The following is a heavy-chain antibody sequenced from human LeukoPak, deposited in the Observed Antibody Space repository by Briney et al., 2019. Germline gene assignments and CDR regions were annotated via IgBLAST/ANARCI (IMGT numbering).Heavy chain of an antibody. D-gene: IGHD5-18*01. CDR2: IISSSRST. CDR3: ARPYSYGFDD. V-gene: IGHV3-21*01. CDR1: GFTFSNHG. Sequence: GGSLRLSCAASGFTFSNHGMNWVRQAPGKGLEWVSGIISSSRSTYYADSVRGRFTISRDNAKNSLYLQMNSLRAEDTAVYYCARPYSYGFDDWGQGTLVTVSS. J-gene: IGHJ4*02.